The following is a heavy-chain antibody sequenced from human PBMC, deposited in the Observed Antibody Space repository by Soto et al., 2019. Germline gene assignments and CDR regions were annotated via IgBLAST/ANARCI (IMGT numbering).Heavy chain of an antibody. CDR2: IIPIFGTA. D-gene: IGHD2-2*01. CDR3: ARARLIVPAATRINYYYYGMDV. CDR1: GGTFSSYA. V-gene: IGHV1-69*06. J-gene: IGHJ6*02. Sequence: QVQLVQSGAEVQKPGSSVKVSCKASGGTFSSYAISWVRQAPGQGLEWMGGIIPIFGTANYAQKFQGRVTITADKTTSTAYMELSSLRSEDTAVYYCARARLIVPAATRINYYYYGMDVWGQGTTVTVSS.